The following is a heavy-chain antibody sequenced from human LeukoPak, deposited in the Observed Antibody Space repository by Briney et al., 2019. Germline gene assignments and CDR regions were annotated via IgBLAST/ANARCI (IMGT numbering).Heavy chain of an antibody. CDR3: ARRYGSSSYYFDY. D-gene: IGHD6-13*01. CDR2: IYSGDTT. Sequence: PGGSLRLSCAASGFTVSSNYMTWVRQAPGKGLEWVSVIYSGDTTYYADSVKGRFTISRDNSKSTLYLQMNSLRAEDTAVYYCARRYGSSSYYFDYWGQGTLVTVSS. CDR1: GFTVSSNY. V-gene: IGHV3-53*01. J-gene: IGHJ4*02.